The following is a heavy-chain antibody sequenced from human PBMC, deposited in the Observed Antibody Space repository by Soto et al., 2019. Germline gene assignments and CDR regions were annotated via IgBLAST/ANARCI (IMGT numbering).Heavy chain of an antibody. V-gene: IGHV3-30*19. CDR3: ARDDDRPDNGLDM. D-gene: IGHD2-8*01. J-gene: IGHJ3*02. CDR2: ILNDGGDQ. Sequence: QVQLVESGGGVVQPGRSLRLSCAASGFTFSNYGMHWVRQAPGKGLEWLAVILNDGGDQNYGDSVKGRFTISRDNSKNTLYLQINSLRVEVTAVYYCARDDDRPDNGLDMWGQGTMVTVSS. CDR1: GFTFSNYG.